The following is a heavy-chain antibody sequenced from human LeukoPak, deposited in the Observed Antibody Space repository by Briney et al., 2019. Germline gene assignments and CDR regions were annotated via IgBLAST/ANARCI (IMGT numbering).Heavy chain of an antibody. Sequence: GSPRLSCAASGFTVRSYDMQWVRQVAGKGLEWGSAISTASNPHYAASVQGRFTIFRANAENSLYLQMNSLSAEDTAVYYCARELGIEGYWYFDLWGRGTLVTVSS. D-gene: IGHD7-27*01. CDR1: GFTVRSYD. CDR2: ISTASNP. V-gene: IGHV3-13*05. CDR3: ARELGIEGYWYFDL. J-gene: IGHJ2*01.